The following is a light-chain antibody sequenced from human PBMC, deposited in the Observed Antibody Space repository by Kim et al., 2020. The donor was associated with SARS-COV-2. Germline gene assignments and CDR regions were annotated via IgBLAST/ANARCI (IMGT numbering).Light chain of an antibody. CDR2: EVS. Sequence: GQSVTTSCTGTSSDVGGYKYVSWYQQHPGKAPKLMIYEVSKRPSGVPDRFSGSKSGNTASLTVSGLQAEDEADYYCSSYAGSNNVVFGGGTKLTVL. V-gene: IGLV2-8*01. CDR1: SSDVGGYKY. CDR3: SSYAGSNNVV. J-gene: IGLJ2*01.